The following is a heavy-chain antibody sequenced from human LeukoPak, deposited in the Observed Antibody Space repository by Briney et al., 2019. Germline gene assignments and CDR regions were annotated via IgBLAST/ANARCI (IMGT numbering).Heavy chain of an antibody. Sequence: GGSLRLSCVASGITFSTSGMHWVRQDPGKGLEWVTFIQSDGSYEYYSDSVKGRFTISRDNSRNTVYLQMYSLRTGDKAVYYSAKEGSCRQNGAFDVWGQGTMVTVSS. CDR1: GITFSTSG. CDR3: AKEGSCRQNGAFDV. D-gene: IGHD6-13*01. J-gene: IGHJ3*01. CDR2: IQSDGSYE. V-gene: IGHV3-30*02.